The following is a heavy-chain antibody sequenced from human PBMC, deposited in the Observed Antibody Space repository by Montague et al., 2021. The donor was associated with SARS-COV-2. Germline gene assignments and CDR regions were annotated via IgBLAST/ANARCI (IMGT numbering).Heavy chain of an antibody. CDR2: ITSSGSII. CDR3: AKDQGDCSSSRCFRGWTYYYYGMDV. J-gene: IGHJ6*02. D-gene: IGHD2-2*01. Sequence: SLRLSWAASEFPFSDYDMRWVRQAPGKGLEWMSDITSSGSIIHYADSVKGRFTISRDNSKNTLYLQMNSLRAEDTAVYYCAKDQGDCSSSRCFRGWTYYYYGMDVWGQGTTVTVSS. CDR1: EFPFSDYD. V-gene: IGHV3-11*04.